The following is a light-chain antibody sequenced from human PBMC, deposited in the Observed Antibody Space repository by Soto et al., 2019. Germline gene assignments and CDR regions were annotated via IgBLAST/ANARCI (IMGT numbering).Light chain of an antibody. CDR2: EVS. J-gene: IGLJ1*01. Sequence: QSALAQPASVSRAPGQSITISCTGTSTDVGDSNHVSWYQHHPGKAPKLIIHEVSYRPPGVSNRFSGSKSAYTASLTITGLQAEDEADYYCNSQTTSGIRVFGTGTKVPV. V-gene: IGLV2-14*01. CDR3: NSQTTSGIRV. CDR1: STDVGDSNH.